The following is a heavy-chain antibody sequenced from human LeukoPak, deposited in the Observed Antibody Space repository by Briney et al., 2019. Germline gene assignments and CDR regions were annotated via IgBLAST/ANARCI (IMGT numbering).Heavy chain of an antibody. CDR2: ISSSSSYI. CDR1: GFTFSSYS. J-gene: IGHJ4*02. D-gene: IGHD6-13*01. CDR3: AAHYSSSWYYFDY. Sequence: GGSLRLSCAASGFTFSSYSMNWVRQAPGKGLEWVSSISSSSSYIYYADSVKGRFTISGDNAKNSLYLQMNSLRAEDTAVYYCAAHYSSSWYYFDYWGQGTLVTVSS. V-gene: IGHV3-21*01.